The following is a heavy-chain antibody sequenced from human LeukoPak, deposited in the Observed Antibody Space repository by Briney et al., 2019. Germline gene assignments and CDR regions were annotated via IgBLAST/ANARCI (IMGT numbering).Heavy chain of an antibody. J-gene: IGHJ4*02. D-gene: IGHD3-10*01. CDR2: IKQDGSEK. Sequence: WGSLRLSCAASEFTFSSYWMSWVRQAPGKGLEWVASIKQDGSEKYYVDSVKGRVTISRDNAKNSLYLQMSGLRVEETALYYCATIYYYGSGDNSWGEGTLVAASS. CDR3: ATIYYYGSGDNS. V-gene: IGHV3-7*01. CDR1: EFTFSSYW.